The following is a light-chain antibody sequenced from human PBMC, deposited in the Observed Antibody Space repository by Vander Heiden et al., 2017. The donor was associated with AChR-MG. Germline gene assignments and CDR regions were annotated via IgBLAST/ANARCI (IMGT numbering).Light chain of an antibody. CDR1: SGSIASNY. CDR2: EDN. CDR3: QSYDSSNVV. V-gene: IGLV6-57*04. Sequence: NFMLTQPPSVSESPGKTVTISCTRSSGSIASNYVQWYQQRPGSAPTTMIYEDNRRPSGVPDRFSGSSDSSSNSASLTISGLKTEDEADYYCQSYDSSNVVFGGGTKLTVL. J-gene: IGLJ2*01.